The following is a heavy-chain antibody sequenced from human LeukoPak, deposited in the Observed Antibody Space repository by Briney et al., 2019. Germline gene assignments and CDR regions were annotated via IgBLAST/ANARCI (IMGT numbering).Heavy chain of an antibody. D-gene: IGHD4-23*01. Sequence: AGSLRLSCAASGFTISDYAMSWVRQAPGKGLEWVSSVSASGGSAYHADSMRDRFIVSRDNSNNTVSLQMNSLRAEDTAIYYCVKDKGDYGGVALHIWGQGTMVTVSS. J-gene: IGHJ3*02. CDR2: VSASGGSA. V-gene: IGHV3-23*01. CDR3: VKDKGDYGGVALHI. CDR1: GFTISDYA.